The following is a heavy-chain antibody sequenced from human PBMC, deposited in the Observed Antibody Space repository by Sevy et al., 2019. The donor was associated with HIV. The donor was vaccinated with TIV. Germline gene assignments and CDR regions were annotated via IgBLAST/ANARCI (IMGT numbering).Heavy chain of an antibody. CDR3: AKDGSTTPDLFDY. CDR1: GFTFDDYA. D-gene: IGHD4-4*01. J-gene: IGHJ4*02. CDR2: ISWNSGSI. V-gene: IGHV3-9*01. Sequence: GGSLRLSCAASGFTFDDYAMHWVRQAPGKGLEWVSGISWNSGSIGYADSVKGRFTISSDNAKNSLYLQMNSLRAEDTALDYCAKDGSTTPDLFDYWGQGTLVTVSS.